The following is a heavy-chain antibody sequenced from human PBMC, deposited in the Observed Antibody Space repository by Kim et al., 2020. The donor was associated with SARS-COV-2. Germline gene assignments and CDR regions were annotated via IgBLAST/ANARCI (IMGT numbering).Heavy chain of an antibody. CDR3: ARGGSVHYGSGSYYRD. CDR2: INHSGST. D-gene: IGHD3-10*01. Sequence: SETLSLTCAVYGGSFSGYYWSWIRQPPGKGLEWIGEINHSGSTNYNPSLKSRVTISVDTSKNQFSLKLSSVTAADTAVYYCARGGSVHYGSGSYYRDWGQGTLVTVSS. CDR1: GGSFSGYY. J-gene: IGHJ4*02. V-gene: IGHV4-34*01.